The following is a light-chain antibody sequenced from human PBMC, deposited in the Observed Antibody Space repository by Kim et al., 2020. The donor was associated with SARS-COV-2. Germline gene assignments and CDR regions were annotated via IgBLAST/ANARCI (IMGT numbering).Light chain of an antibody. J-gene: IGLJ3*02. CDR2: RNS. CDR3: SAWDSSLSAWV. V-gene: IGLV10-54*01. Sequence: RDTATHTCPGNSNSVGDQSELWRQQLQDHPPKLLSYRNSNRPSGISVRLSAARSGNTASLTITGLQPEDEADYYCSAWDSSLSAWVFGGGTQLTVL. CDR1: SNSVGDQS.